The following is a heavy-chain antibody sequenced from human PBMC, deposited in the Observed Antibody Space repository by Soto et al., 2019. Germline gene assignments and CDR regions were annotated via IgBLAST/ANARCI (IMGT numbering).Heavy chain of an antibody. D-gene: IGHD6-6*01. Sequence: PGGSLRLSCAASGFTFSSYGMHWVRQAPGKGLEWVAVISYDGSNKYYADSVKGRFTISRDNSKNTLYLQMNSLRAEDTAVYYCAKHRLYRSSSGSDYYYYGMDVWGQGTTVTVSS. CDR1: GFTFSSYG. V-gene: IGHV3-30*18. J-gene: IGHJ6*02. CDR2: ISYDGSNK. CDR3: AKHRLYRSSSGSDYYYYGMDV.